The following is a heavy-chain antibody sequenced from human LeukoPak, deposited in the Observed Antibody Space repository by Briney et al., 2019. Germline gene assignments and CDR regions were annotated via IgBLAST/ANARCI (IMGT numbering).Heavy chain of an antibody. J-gene: IGHJ4*02. Sequence: ASVKVSCKASGYTFTGYYKHWVRQAPGQGLEWMGWINPNSGGTNYAQKFQGRVTMTRDTSISTAYMELSRLRSDDTAMYYCARSVGVATISFDYWGQGTLVTVSS. CDR1: GYTFTGYY. V-gene: IGHV1-2*02. D-gene: IGHD5-12*01. CDR2: INPNSGGT. CDR3: ARSVGVATISFDY.